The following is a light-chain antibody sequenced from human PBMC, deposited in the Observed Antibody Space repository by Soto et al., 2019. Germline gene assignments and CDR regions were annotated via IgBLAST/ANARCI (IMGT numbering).Light chain of an antibody. CDR1: SSDVGSYNL. CDR3: CSYAGSHTVV. CDR2: EGS. Sequence: QSALTQPASVSGSPGQSITISCTGNSSDVGSYNLVSWYQQHPGKAPKLMIYEGSKRPSGVSNRFSGSKSGNTASLTISGLQAEDEADYYCCSYAGSHTVVFGGRTKLTVL. V-gene: IGLV2-23*01. J-gene: IGLJ2*01.